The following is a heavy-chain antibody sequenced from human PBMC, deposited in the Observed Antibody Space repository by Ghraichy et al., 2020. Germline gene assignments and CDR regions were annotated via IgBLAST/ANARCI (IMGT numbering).Heavy chain of an antibody. CDR3: AHSYRSNWANWFDP. V-gene: IGHV2-5*02. J-gene: IGHJ5*02. CDR2: IYWDDDK. CDR1: GFSLSTNKVG. Sequence: SGPTLVKPTQTLTLTCTFSGFSLSTNKVGVGWIRQPPGKALEWLALIYWDDDKRYSPSLKRRLTVTKDTSKNQVVLTLTDVDPLDTATYYCAHSYRSNWANWFDPWGQGTLVTVSS. D-gene: IGHD6-13*01.